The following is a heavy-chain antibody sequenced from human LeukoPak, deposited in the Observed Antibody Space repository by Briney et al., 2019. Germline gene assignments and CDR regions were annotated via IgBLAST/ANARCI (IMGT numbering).Heavy chain of an antibody. CDR1: GFTFSNAW. J-gene: IGHJ4*02. CDR3: ARGLGYCTSTTCLLPFDY. CDR2: IYSGGST. V-gene: IGHV3-53*01. D-gene: IGHD2-2*01. Sequence: GGSLRLSCAAPGFTFSNAWMTWVRQAPGKGLECVSVIYSGGSTYYADSVKGRFTVSRDNSKNTLYLQMNSLRAEDTAMYYCARGLGYCTSTTCLLPFDYWGQGTLVTVSS.